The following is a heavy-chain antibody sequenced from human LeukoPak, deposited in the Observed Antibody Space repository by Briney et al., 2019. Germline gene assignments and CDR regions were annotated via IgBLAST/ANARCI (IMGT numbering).Heavy chain of an antibody. V-gene: IGHV3-33*05. CDR1: GFIFSSDD. Sequence: GGSLRLSCAASGFIFSSDDMHWVRQAPGKGLEWVAGIQSNGRNKYYVDSVKGRFAISRDNSKSTLYLQVNSLRVEDTALYYCAREPEGGTGTSCPDYWGQGTLVTVSS. D-gene: IGHD2-2*01. CDR2: IQSNGRNK. CDR3: AREPEGGTGTSCPDY. J-gene: IGHJ4*02.